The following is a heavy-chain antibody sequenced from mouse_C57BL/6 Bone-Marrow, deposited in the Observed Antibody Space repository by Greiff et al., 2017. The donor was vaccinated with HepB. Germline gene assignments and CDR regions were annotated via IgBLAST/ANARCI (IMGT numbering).Heavy chain of an antibody. J-gene: IGHJ2*01. CDR2: IDPSDSET. D-gene: IGHD3-2*02. CDR3: ARLDSSGYGY. Sequence: VQLQQPGAELVRPGSSVKLSCKASGYTFTSYWMHWVKQRPIQGLEWIGNIDPSDSETHYNQKFKDKATLTVDKSSSTAYMQLSSLTSEDSAVYYCARLDSSGYGYWGQGTTLTVSS. CDR1: GYTFTSYW. V-gene: IGHV1-52*01.